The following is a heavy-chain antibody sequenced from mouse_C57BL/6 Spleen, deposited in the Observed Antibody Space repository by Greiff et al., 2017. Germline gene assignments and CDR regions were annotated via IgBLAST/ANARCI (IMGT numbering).Heavy chain of an antibody. V-gene: IGHV5-6*01. CDR1: GFTFSSYG. CDR3: ARHDSTMMTTARAWFAY. D-gene: IGHD2-4*01. Sequence: EVMLVESGGDLVKPGGSLKLSCAASGFTFSSYGMSWVRQTPDKRLEWVATISSGGSYTYYPASVKGRFTISRDNAKNTLYLQMSSLKSEDTAMYYCARHDSTMMTTARAWFAYWGQGTLVTVSA. CDR2: ISSGGSYT. J-gene: IGHJ3*01.